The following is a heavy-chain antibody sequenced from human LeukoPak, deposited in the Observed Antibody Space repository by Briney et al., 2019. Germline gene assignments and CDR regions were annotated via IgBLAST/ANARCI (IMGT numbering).Heavy chain of an antibody. CDR2: INWNGGST. CDR1: GFTFDDYG. V-gene: IGHV3-20*04. CDR3: AREPYGSGSYGASDI. D-gene: IGHD3-10*01. J-gene: IGHJ3*02. Sequence: GGSLRLSCAASGFTFDDYGMSWVRQAPGKGLEWVSGINWNGGSTGYADSVKGRFTISRDNAKNSLYLQMNSLRAEDTALYYCAREPYGSGSYGASDIWGQGTMVTVSS.